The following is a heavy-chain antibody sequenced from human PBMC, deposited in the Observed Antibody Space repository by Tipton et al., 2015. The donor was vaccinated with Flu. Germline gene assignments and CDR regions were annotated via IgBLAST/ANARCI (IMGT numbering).Heavy chain of an antibody. CDR1: GYSIGSGYY. J-gene: IGHJ4*02. V-gene: IGHV4-38-2*02. CDR2: IFHTGNT. Sequence: LRLSCSVSGYSIGSGYYWGWIRQPPGKGLEWIGNIFHTGNTYYNPSLKSRVTISVDTSKNQFSLKLSSVTAADTAVYYCARDRGYWGQGTLVTVSS. CDR3: ARDRGY.